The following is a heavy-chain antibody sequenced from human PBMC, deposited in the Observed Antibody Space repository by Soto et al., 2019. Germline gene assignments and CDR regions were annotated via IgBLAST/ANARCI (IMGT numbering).Heavy chain of an antibody. D-gene: IGHD1-26*01. CDR1: GYTFTGYS. Sequence: GASVKVSCKASGYTFTGYSMHWVRQAPGQGLEWMGWINPNSGGTNYAQKFQGRVNMTTDTSTSTAYMELSRLRSDDPAMYYCAPSSGSRHFQHWGQGTLVTVSS. V-gene: IGHV1-2*02. J-gene: IGHJ1*01. CDR3: APSSGSRHFQH. CDR2: INPNSGGT.